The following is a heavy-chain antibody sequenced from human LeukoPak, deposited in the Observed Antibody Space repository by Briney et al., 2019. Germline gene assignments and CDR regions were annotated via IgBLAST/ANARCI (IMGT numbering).Heavy chain of an antibody. J-gene: IGHJ6*02. CDR3: AKGVDCSGGSCYSGYYYYGMDV. Sequence: GESLKISCKGSGYSFTSYWIGWVRQAPGKGLEWVSAISGSGGSTYYADSVKGRFTISRDNSKNTLYLQMNSLRAEDTAVYYCAKGVDCSGGSCYSGYYYYGMDVWGQGTTVTVSS. D-gene: IGHD2-15*01. V-gene: IGHV3-23*01. CDR2: ISGSGGST. CDR1: GYSFTSYW.